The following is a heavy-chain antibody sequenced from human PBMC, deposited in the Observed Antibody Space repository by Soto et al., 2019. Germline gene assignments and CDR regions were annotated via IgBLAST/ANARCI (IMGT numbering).Heavy chain of an antibody. J-gene: IGHJ4*02. Sequence: PSETLSLTCTVSGGSISSYYWSWFRQPPGKGLEWIGYIYYSGSTNYNPSLKSRVTISVDTSKNQFSLKLSSVTAADTAVYYCARRYGYYFDYWGQGTLVTVSS. V-gene: IGHV4-59*08. CDR3: ARRYGYYFDY. D-gene: IGHD4-17*01. CDR1: GGSISSYY. CDR2: IYYSGST.